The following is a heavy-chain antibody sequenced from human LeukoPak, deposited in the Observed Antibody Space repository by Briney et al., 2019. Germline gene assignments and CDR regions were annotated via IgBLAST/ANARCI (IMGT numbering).Heavy chain of an antibody. J-gene: IGHJ3*01. V-gene: IGHV1-18*01. CDR1: GYTFTTYG. Sequence: GASVSVSCKASGYTFTTYGISWVRQAPGQGLQWMGWISGYNGDTKNAQKVQGRVTMTKDTSTTTAYMELRSLRSDDTAVYYCARDSALDDFWSAFDLWGQGTMVTVSS. CDR2: ISGYNGDT. D-gene: IGHD3-3*01. CDR3: ARDSALDDFWSAFDL.